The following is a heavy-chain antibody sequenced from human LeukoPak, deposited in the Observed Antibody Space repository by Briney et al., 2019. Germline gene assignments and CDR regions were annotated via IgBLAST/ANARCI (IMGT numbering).Heavy chain of an antibody. CDR2: MNPNSGNT. V-gene: IGHV1-8*01. CDR1: GYTFTSYD. J-gene: IGHJ6*02. Sequence: ASVKVSCKASGYTFTSYDINWVRQATGQGLEWMGWMNPNSGNTGYAQKFQGRLTMTRNTSISTAYMELSSLRSEDTAVYYCARLELERGSYYYYYGMDVWGQGTTATVSS. D-gene: IGHD1-1*01. CDR3: ARLELERGSYYYYYGMDV.